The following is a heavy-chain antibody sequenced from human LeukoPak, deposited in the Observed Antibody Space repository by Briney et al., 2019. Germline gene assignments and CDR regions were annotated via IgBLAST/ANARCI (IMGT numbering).Heavy chain of an antibody. Sequence: ASVKVSCKASGYTFTGYYMHWVRQAPGQGLAWMGWINPNSGGTNYAQNFQGRVTMTRDTSIRTVYMELSRLRSDDTAVYYCANTYALGNYYKGGFDPWGQGTLVTVSS. D-gene: IGHD3-10*01. J-gene: IGHJ5*02. CDR2: INPNSGGT. V-gene: IGHV1-2*02. CDR3: ANTYALGNYYKGGFDP. CDR1: GYTFTGYY.